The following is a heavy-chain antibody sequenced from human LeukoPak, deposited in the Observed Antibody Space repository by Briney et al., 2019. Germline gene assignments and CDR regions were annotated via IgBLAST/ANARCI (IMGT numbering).Heavy chain of an antibody. CDR3: ARDPPSNVFDY. V-gene: IGHV4-59*01. Sequence: SETLSLTCTVSGGSISSYYWSWIRQPPGKGLEWIGYIYYSGSTNYNPSLKSRVTISVDTSKNQFSLKLSSVTAADTAVYYCARDPPSNVFDYWGQGTLVTVSS. J-gene: IGHJ4*02. CDR2: IYYSGST. CDR1: GGSISSYY.